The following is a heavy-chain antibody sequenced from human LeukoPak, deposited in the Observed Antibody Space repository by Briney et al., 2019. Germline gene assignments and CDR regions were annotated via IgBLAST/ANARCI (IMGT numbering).Heavy chain of an antibody. CDR2: INPNIGST. D-gene: IGHD3-10*01. CDR1: VYTFTGYY. Sequence: ASVKVSCKASVYTFTGYYMHSVRQAPGQGLEWMGWINPNIGSTNYAQTLQRRVTMTTHTSISTPYIHLSRLTSDDTTAYYCTRQGPRGLLWFGEVLSYDNWFDLWGQGTLVSVSS. J-gene: IGHJ5*02. CDR3: TRQGPRGLLWFGEVLSYDNWFDL. V-gene: IGHV1-2*02.